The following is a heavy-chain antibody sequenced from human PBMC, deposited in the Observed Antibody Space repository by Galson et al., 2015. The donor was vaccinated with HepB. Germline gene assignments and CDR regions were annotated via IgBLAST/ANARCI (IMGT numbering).Heavy chain of an antibody. J-gene: IGHJ5*02. CDR3: ARDWGIAVSTTWWFDP. CDR2: ISSTSDYT. CDR1: GFAFNRYY. Sequence: SLRLSCAASGFAFNRYYMNWVRQSAGKGLEWVSSISSTSDYTYYADSVKGRFTISRDNAKNTLFLQMNSLRAEDTAVYYCARDWGIAVSTTWWFDPWGQGTLVTVSS. V-gene: IGHV3-21*01. D-gene: IGHD6-19*01.